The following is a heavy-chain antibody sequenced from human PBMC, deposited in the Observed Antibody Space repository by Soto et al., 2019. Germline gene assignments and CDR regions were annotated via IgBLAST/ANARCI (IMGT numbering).Heavy chain of an antibody. D-gene: IGHD3-3*01. CDR3: ARQYYDFWGGSSKSPHYSFDL. J-gene: IGHJ2*01. CDR1: GFTFSDYY. Sequence: QVQLVESGGGLVKPGGSLRLSCAASGFTFSDYYITWIRQAPGKGLEWVSYISNSGRTIYYADSVKGRFTISRDNAKNSLYLQMNSLRAEDTAVYYCARQYYDFWGGSSKSPHYSFDLWGRGTLVTVSS. V-gene: IGHV3-11*01. CDR2: ISNSGRTI.